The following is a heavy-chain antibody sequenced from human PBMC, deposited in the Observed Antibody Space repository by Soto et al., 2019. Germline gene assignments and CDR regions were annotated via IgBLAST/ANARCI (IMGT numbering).Heavy chain of an antibody. CDR1: GFTFSSYD. CDR2: VSASGSIT. V-gene: IGHV3-23*01. D-gene: IGHD2-15*01. CDR3: AKGDCSGGRCYRGFDY. J-gene: IGHJ4*02. Sequence: HPVGSLRLSCAASGFTFSSYDMNWVRQAPGKGLEWVSGVSASGSITSYADSAKGRFTISRDNAKNTVFLQMTGLRAEDTAVYFCAKGDCSGGRCYRGFDYWGQGTLVTVSS.